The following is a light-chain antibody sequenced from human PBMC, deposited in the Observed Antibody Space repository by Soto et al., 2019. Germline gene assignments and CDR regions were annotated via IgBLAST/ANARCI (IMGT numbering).Light chain of an antibody. CDR2: DVS. CDR1: GSDVGAYNY. V-gene: IGLV2-14*03. J-gene: IGLJ1*01. Sequence: QSVLTQPASVSGSPGQSITISCSGTGSDVGAYNYVSWYQQHPAKSPQLMIYDVSNRPSGVSDRFSGSKSGNTASLTISGLQAEDEADSYCYSYTSSSTYVFGSGTKLTVL. CDR3: YSYTSSSTYV.